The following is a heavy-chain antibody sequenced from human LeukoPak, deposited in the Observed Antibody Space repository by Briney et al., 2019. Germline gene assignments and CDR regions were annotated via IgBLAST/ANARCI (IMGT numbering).Heavy chain of an antibody. D-gene: IGHD5-12*01. CDR2: ISGSSSAI. Sequence: GGSLRLSCAASGFTFSTYGMSWVRQAPGKGLEWLSYISGSSSAINYADSVKGRFTISRDDAKNSLFLQMNSLRAEDTAVYYCATYSGYDRIFDYWGQGTLVTVSS. CDR1: GFTFSTYG. J-gene: IGHJ4*02. V-gene: IGHV3-48*01. CDR3: ATYSGYDRIFDY.